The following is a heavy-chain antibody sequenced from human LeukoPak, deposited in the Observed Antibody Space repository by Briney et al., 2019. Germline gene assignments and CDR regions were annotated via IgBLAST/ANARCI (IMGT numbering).Heavy chain of an antibody. CDR3: AREGDSSSWYSGWFDP. J-gene: IGHJ5*02. Sequence: SETLSLTCTVSGGSISSYYWSWIRQPAGKGLEWIGRIYTSGSTNYNLSLKSRVTMSVDTSKNQFSLKLSSVTAADTAVYYCAREGDSSSWYSGWFDPWGQGTLVTVSS. CDR2: IYTSGST. V-gene: IGHV4-4*07. D-gene: IGHD6-13*01. CDR1: GGSISSYY.